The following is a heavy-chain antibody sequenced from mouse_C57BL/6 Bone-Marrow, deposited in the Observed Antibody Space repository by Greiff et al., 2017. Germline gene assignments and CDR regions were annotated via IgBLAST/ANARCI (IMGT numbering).Heavy chain of an antibody. D-gene: IGHD1-1*01. CDR1: GFSLTSYG. V-gene: IGHV2-6*01. J-gene: IGHJ3*01. CDR2: IWGVGST. CDR3: AGYDGSRGAWFAY. Sequence: VKLVESGPGLVAPSPSLSITCTVSGFSLTSYGVDWVRQSPGKGLEWLGVIWGVGSTNYNTALKSRLSKSTDNSKSQVFLKMNSLLTDETAMYYCAGYDGSRGAWFAYWGQGTLVTVSA.